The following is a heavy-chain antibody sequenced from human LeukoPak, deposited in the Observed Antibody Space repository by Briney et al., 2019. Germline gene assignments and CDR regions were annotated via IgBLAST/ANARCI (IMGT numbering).Heavy chain of an antibody. CDR3: AKGSSSGWSGDYFDY. J-gene: IGHJ4*02. CDR2: ISGSGGST. Sequence: GGSLRLSCAASGFTFSSYAMSWVRQAPGKGLEWVSTISGSGGSTYYADSVKGRFTISRDNSKNTLSLQMSSLRVEDTAVYYCAKGSSSGWSGDYFDYWGQGTLVTVSS. D-gene: IGHD6-19*01. CDR1: GFTFSSYA. V-gene: IGHV3-23*01.